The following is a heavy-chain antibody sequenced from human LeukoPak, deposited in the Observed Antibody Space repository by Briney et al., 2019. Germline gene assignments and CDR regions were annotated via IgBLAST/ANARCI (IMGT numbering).Heavy chain of an antibody. Sequence: GRSLRLSCAASGFTFSSYGMHWVRQAPGKGLEWVAVIWYDGSNKYYADSAKGRFTISRDNSKNTLYLQMNSLRAEDTAVYYCAKANYNSFYFDYWGQGTLVTVSS. CDR3: AKANYNSFYFDY. D-gene: IGHD5-24*01. J-gene: IGHJ4*02. CDR2: IWYDGSNK. CDR1: GFTFSSYG. V-gene: IGHV3-33*06.